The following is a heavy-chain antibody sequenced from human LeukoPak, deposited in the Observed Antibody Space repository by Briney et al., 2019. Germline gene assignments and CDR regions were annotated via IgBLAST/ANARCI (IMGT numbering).Heavy chain of an antibody. J-gene: IGHJ4*02. D-gene: IGHD5-24*01. V-gene: IGHV4-31*03. CDR1: GGSINSTDYY. CDR3: ARIDGYSTFDY. Sequence: SETLSLTCTVSGGSINSTDYYWTWVRQHPGKGLEWIGYIYFSGSTYYNPSLKSRVTISVDTSKSQFSLKVNSVTAADTAVYFCARIDGYSTFDYWGQGTLVTVSS. CDR2: IYFSGST.